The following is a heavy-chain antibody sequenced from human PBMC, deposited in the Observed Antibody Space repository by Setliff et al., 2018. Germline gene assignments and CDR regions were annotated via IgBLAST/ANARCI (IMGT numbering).Heavy chain of an antibody. CDR3: AKERYFDWFFGN. J-gene: IGHJ4*02. D-gene: IGHD3-9*01. Sequence: PSETLSLTCTVSGGSIRSGSFYWSWIRQSAEKGLEWIGRVHASGSPNYNPSFKGRVTISLDTSANQFSLNLNSVTAADTAVYYCAKERYFDWFFGNWGQGTLVTVSS. CDR2: VHASGSP. V-gene: IGHV4-61*02. CDR1: GGSIRSGSFY.